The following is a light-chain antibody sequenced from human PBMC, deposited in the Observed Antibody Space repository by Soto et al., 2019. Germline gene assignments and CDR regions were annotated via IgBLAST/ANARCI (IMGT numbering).Light chain of an antibody. CDR1: QRVSGG. CDR3: QQYNNWRQT. CDR2: GAS. Sequence: DIVLTQSPATLSLSPGARAPLYCGASQRVSGGFLAWYQQNPGQAPRLLLYGASARATGVPARFSGSGSGTQFTLTISSLQSEDFAVYYCQQYNNWRQTFGQGTKVDI. J-gene: IGKJ1*01. V-gene: IGKV3-15*01.